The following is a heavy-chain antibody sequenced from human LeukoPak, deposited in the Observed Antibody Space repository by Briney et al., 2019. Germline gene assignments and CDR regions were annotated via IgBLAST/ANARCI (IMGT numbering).Heavy chain of an antibody. CDR3: ARAYSRSRFDY. D-gene: IGHD6-6*01. J-gene: IGHJ4*02. Sequence: GESLKISCKGSGYNFTNYWISWVRQMPGKGLEWMGTIDPSDSYNNYSPSFQGHVTISADKSNSTAYLQWSSLKASDTAMYYCARAYSRSRFDYWGQGTLVTVSS. CDR2: IDPSDSYN. CDR1: GYNFTNYW. V-gene: IGHV5-10-1*01.